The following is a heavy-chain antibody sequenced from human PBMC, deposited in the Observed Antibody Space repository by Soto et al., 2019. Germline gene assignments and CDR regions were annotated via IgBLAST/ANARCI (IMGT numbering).Heavy chain of an antibody. J-gene: IGHJ6*02. CDR3: AREMEGTIFGVVIPDYYYGMDV. CDR2: IWYDGSNK. V-gene: IGHV3-33*01. D-gene: IGHD3-3*01. Sequence: GGSLRLSCAASGFTFSSYGMHWVRQAPGKGLEWVAVIWYDGSNKYYADSVKGRFTISRDNSKNTLYLQMNSLRAEDTAVYYCAREMEGTIFGVVIPDYYYGMDVWGQGTTVTVSS. CDR1: GFTFSSYG.